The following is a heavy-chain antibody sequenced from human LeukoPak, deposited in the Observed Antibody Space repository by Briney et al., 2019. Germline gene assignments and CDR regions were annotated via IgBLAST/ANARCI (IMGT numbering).Heavy chain of an antibody. V-gene: IGHV1-18*01. Sequence: ASVKVCCKASGYTFTNYGISWVRQAPGQGLEWMGWISAYNANTNYAQRLQGRVTMTTDTSTSTAYMELRSLRSDDTAVYFCARDYYSGSYYGDYWGQGTLVTVSS. D-gene: IGHD1-26*01. J-gene: IGHJ4*02. CDR3: ARDYYSGSYYGDY. CDR1: GYTFTNYG. CDR2: ISAYNANT.